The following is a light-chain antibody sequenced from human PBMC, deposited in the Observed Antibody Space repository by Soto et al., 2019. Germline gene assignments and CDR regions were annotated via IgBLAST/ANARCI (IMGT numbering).Light chain of an antibody. V-gene: IGKV3-11*01. J-gene: IGKJ4*01. CDR1: QSVSSY. Sequence: EIVLSQSPATLSLSPGERATVSCRASQSVSSYLAWYQQKPGQAPRLLISDASNRATGIPARFSGSGSGTEFTLTISSLEPEDFAVYYCQHRSSWPLTFGGGTKVEIK. CDR2: DAS. CDR3: QHRSSWPLT.